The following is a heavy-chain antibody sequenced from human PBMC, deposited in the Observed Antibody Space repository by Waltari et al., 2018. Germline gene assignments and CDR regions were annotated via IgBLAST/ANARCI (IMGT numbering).Heavy chain of an antibody. D-gene: IGHD3-3*01. V-gene: IGHV1-69*01. J-gene: IGHJ2*01. CDR2: IIPSFGTA. CDR3: AREILGPSYWYFDL. Sequence: QVQLVQSGAEVKKPGSSVTVSCKASGGTFSSYAISWVRQAPGQGLEWMGGIIPSFGTANYAQKCQGRVTITTDESTSTAYMELSSLRSEDTAVYYCAREILGPSYWYFDLWGRGTLVTVSS. CDR1: GGTFSSYA.